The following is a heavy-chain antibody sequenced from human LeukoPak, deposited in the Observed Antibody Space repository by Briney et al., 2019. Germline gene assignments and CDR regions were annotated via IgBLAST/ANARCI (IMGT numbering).Heavy chain of an antibody. V-gene: IGHV3-9*01. Sequence: SLRLSCAASGFTFDDYAMHWVRQAPGKGLEWVSGISWNSGSIGYADSVKGRFTISRDNAKNSLYLQMNSLRAEDTALYYCAKDSGSYGGAFDIWGQGTMVTVS. J-gene: IGHJ3*02. CDR1: GFTFDDYA. D-gene: IGHD1-26*01. CDR2: ISWNSGSI. CDR3: AKDSGSYGGAFDI.